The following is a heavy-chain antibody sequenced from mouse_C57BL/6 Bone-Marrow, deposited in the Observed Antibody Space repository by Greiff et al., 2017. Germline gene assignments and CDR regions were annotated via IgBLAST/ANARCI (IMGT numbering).Heavy chain of an antibody. CDR2: IYPRSGNT. CDR3: ARFHYYGSTHCDFDV. CDR1: GYTFTSYG. D-gene: IGHD1-1*01. Sequence: QVQLQQSGAELARPGASVKLSCKASGYTFTSYGISWVKQRTGQGLEWIGEIYPRSGNTYYNEKFKGKATLTADKSSSTAYMELRSLTSEDSAVYFCARFHYYGSTHCDFDVWGTGTTVTVSS. J-gene: IGHJ1*03. V-gene: IGHV1-81*01.